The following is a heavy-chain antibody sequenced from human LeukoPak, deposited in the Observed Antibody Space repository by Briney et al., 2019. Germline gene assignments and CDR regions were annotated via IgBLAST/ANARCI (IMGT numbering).Heavy chain of an antibody. CDR2: ISSSSSYI. Sequence: PGGSQRLSCAASGFTFSSYSMNWVRQAPGKGLEWVSSISSSSSYIYYADSVKGRFTISRDNAKNSLYLQMNSLRAEDTAVYYCARDSTLTVTETNFDYWGQGTLVTVSS. J-gene: IGHJ4*02. CDR1: GFTFSSYS. CDR3: ARDSTLTVTETNFDY. V-gene: IGHV3-21*01. D-gene: IGHD4-17*01.